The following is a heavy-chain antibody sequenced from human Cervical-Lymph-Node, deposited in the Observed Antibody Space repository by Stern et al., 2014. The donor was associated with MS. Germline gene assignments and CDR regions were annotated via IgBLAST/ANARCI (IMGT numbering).Heavy chain of an antibody. J-gene: IGHJ4*02. CDR3: AREGWDGYTDY. Sequence: EVQLVESGGDLIQPGGSLRLSCAASGFTVSSNYMSWVRQAPGKGLEWISFIYSCGSTYYADSVKGRFTISRDNSKNTLYLQMNSLRAEDTAVYYCAREGWDGYTDYWGQGTLVTVSS. D-gene: IGHD5-24*01. V-gene: IGHV3-53*01. CDR1: GFTVSSNY. CDR2: IYSCGST.